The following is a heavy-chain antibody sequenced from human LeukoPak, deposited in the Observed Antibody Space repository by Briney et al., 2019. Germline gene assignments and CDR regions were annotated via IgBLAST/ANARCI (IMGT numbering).Heavy chain of an antibody. J-gene: IGHJ4*02. Sequence: ASVKVSCQVSGYTLTELSIHWVRPAPGQGLAWMGGLDPEYSETIYAQRFQGRITMTEDTSTDTAYMDLRSLRSEDTAVYYCATALPKNFYDSSGYRYCFDYWGRGALVTVSS. CDR2: LDPEYSET. V-gene: IGHV1-24*01. CDR1: GYTLTELS. D-gene: IGHD3-22*01. CDR3: ATALPKNFYDSSGYRYCFDY.